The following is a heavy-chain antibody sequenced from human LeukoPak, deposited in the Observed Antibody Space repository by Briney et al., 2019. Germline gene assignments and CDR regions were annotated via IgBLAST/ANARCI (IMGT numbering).Heavy chain of an antibody. CDR1: GGSFSGYY. CDR3: ARGGITYCSGGSCSYRYYYYGMDV. V-gene: IGHV4-34*01. D-gene: IGHD2-15*01. Sequence: SETLSLTCAVYGGSFSGYYWSWIRQPPGKGLEWIGEINHSGSTNYNPSLKSRVTISVDTSENQFSLKLSSVTAADTAVYYCARGGITYCSGGSCSYRYYYYGMDVWGKGTTVTVSS. J-gene: IGHJ6*04. CDR2: INHSGST.